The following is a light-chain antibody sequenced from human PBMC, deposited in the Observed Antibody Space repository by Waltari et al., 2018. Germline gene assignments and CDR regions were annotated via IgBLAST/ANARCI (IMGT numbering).Light chain of an antibody. Sequence: QSALTQPASVSGSPGQSITISCTGTISDIGASHYVSWYQHLPGKAPKLIISEVRRRPSGVSNRFSGSKSGNMASLTISGLQAEDEADYYCNSYTTSSTWVFGGGTKLTVL. CDR1: ISDIGASHY. J-gene: IGLJ3*02. CDR2: EVR. CDR3: NSYTTSSTWV. V-gene: IGLV2-14*01.